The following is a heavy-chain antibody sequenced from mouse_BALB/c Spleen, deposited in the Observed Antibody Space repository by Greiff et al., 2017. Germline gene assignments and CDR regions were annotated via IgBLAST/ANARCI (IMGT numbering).Heavy chain of an antibody. CDR2: ISYSGST. J-gene: IGHJ2*01. CDR3: ARSYDYDRVYYFDY. V-gene: IGHV3-8*02. Sequence: EVQLHQSGPSLVKPSQTLSLTCSVTGDSITSGYWNWIRKFPGNKLEYMGYISYSGSTYYNPSLKSRISITRDTSKNQYYLQLNSVTTEDTATYYCARSYDYDRVYYFDYWGQGTTLTVSS. D-gene: IGHD2-4*01. CDR1: GDSITSGY.